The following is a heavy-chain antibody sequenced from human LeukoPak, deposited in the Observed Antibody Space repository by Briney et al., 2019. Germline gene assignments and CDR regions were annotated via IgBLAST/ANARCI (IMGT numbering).Heavy chain of an antibody. J-gene: IGHJ4*02. Sequence: GGSLRLSCAASGFTFSSYSMNWVRQAPGKGLEWVSSISSSSSYICYADSVKGRFTISRDNAKNSLYLQMNSLRAEDTAVYYCARVNVETAAAGPLDYWGQGTLVTVSS. CDR1: GFTFSSYS. CDR3: ARVNVETAAAGPLDY. CDR2: ISSSSSYI. V-gene: IGHV3-21*01. D-gene: IGHD6-13*01.